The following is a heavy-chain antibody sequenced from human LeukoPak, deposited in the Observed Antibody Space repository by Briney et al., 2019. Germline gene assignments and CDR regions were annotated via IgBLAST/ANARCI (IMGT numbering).Heavy chain of an antibody. Sequence: GGSLRLSCAASGFTFSRHGMHWVRQAPGKGLEWVAVIWYDGSNTYYVDSVKGRFTVSRDNSKNTLYLQMNSLRVEDTAVYYCGRDSRSILIDVWGQGTPVTISS. J-gene: IGHJ4*02. CDR3: GRDSRSILIDV. V-gene: IGHV3-33*01. CDR2: IWYDGSNT. D-gene: IGHD3-3*01. CDR1: GFTFSRHG.